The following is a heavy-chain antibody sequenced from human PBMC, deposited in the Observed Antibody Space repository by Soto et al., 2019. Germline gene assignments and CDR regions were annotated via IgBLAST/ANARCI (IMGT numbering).Heavy chain of an antibody. CDR1: GFSLSNARMG. J-gene: IGHJ4*02. Sequence: ESGPTLVNPTETLTLTCTVSGFSLSNARMGVSWIRQPPGKALEWLAHIFSNDEKSYSTSLKSRLTISKDTSKSQVVLTMTNMDPVDTATYYCARIIVGATRRFFDYWGQGTLVTVSS. CDR3: ARIIVGATRRFFDY. CDR2: IFSNDEK. V-gene: IGHV2-26*01. D-gene: IGHD1-26*01.